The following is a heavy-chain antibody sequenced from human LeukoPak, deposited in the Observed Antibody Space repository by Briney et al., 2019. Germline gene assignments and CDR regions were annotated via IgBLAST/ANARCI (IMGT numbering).Heavy chain of an antibody. CDR1: GGSISSGSYS. V-gene: IGHV4-61*09. CDR3: ARDRGTYYDIFSH. Sequence: PSQTLSLTCTVSGGSISSGSYSWNWIWQPAGKGLEWIGQIYTSGSTNYNPPLKSRVTISVDTSKNQFSLKLSSVTAADTAVYYCARDRGTYYDIFSHWGQGTLVTVSS. D-gene: IGHD3-9*01. J-gene: IGHJ4*02. CDR2: IYTSGST.